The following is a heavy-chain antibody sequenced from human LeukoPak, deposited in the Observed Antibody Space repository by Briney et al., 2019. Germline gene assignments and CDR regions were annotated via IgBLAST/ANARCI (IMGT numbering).Heavy chain of an antibody. V-gene: IGHV1-69*13. D-gene: IGHD5-18*01. CDR2: IIPIFGTA. CDR1: GGTFSSYA. Sequence: SVKVSCKASGGTFSSYAISWVRQAPGQGLEWMGGIIPIFGTANYAQKFQGRVTITAEESTSTAYMELSSLRSEDTAVYYCARGVAGQLWDTYFDYWGQGPLVTVSS. J-gene: IGHJ4*02. CDR3: ARGVAGQLWDTYFDY.